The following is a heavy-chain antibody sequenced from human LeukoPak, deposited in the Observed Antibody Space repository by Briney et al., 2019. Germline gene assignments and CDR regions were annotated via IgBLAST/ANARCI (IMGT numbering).Heavy chain of an antibody. CDR1: GGSISSYY. J-gene: IGHJ5*02. D-gene: IGHD2-2*01. V-gene: IGHV4-59*01. Sequence: PSETLSLTCTVSGGSISSYYWSWIRQPPGKGLEWIGYIYYSGSTNYNPSLKSRVTISVDTSKNQFSLKLSSVTAADTAVYYCARFWAAPRYCSSTSCSPYWFDPWGQGTPVTVSS. CDR3: ARFWAAPRYCSSTSCSPYWFDP. CDR2: IYYSGST.